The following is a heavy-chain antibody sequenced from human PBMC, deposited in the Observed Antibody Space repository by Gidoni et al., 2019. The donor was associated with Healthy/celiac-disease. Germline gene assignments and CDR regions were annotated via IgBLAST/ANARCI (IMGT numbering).Heavy chain of an antibody. CDR2: IGTAGDT. Sequence: EVQLVESGGGLVQPGGSLRLSCATSGFTFSSYDMHWVRQATGKGLEWVSAIGTAGDTYYPGSVKGRFTISRENAKNSLYLQMNSLRAGDTAVYYCVRGSGSYYYYGMDVWGQGTTVTVSS. CDR3: VRGSGSYYYYGMDV. CDR1: GFTFSSYD. J-gene: IGHJ6*02. D-gene: IGHD3-10*01. V-gene: IGHV3-13*04.